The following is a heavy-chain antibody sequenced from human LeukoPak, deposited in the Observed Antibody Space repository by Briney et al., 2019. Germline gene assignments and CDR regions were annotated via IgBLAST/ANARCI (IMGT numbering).Heavy chain of an antibody. CDR3: AKTNAYYDL. J-gene: IGHJ4*02. CDR2: ISGSGDKT. D-gene: IGHD3-10*01. V-gene: IGHV3-23*01. CDR1: GFTFSSNG. Sequence: GGSLRLSCAASGFTFSSNGMSWVRKAPGRWVEWVSSISGSGDKTYYADSVNGRITISRDNCKNTMNLQMNSLRGEDTAVYHCAKTNAYYDLWGQGTLVIVSS.